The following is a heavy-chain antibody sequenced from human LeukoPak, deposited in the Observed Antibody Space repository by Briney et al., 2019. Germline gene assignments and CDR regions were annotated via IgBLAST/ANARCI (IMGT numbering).Heavy chain of an antibody. V-gene: IGHV3-30-3*02. D-gene: IGHD3/OR15-3a*01. CDR1: GSPFSSYT. J-gene: IGHJ4*02. Sequence: GGSLRLSCAGSGSPFSSYTLHWVRQAPGKGLEWLAGTSYDETSKNYADSVKGRFTISRDNTKNTVFLQMNTLRVEDTAVYYCAASQYFEFWSGRDYWGQGTLVSVSS. CDR2: TSYDETSK. CDR3: AASQYFEFWSGRDY.